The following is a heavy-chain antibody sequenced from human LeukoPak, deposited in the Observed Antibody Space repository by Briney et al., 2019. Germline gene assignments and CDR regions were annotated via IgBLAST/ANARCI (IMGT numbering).Heavy chain of an antibody. CDR3: ARRAYYDYVWGTPLGFDI. Sequence: GGSLRLSCAGSISTFRRYPMSWVRQASGKGLEWVSAIRGSGGSTYYADSVKGRFTISRDNAKNSLYLQMNSLRAEDTALYYCARRAYYDYVWGTPLGFDIWGQGTMVTVSS. V-gene: IGHV3-23*01. CDR1: ISTFRRYP. CDR2: IRGSGGST. D-gene: IGHD3-16*01. J-gene: IGHJ3*02.